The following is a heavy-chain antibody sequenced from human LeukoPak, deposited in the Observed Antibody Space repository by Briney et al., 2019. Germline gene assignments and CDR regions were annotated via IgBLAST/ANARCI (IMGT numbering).Heavy chain of an antibody. CDR2: ISGSGGST. CDR1: GFTFSRCA. D-gene: IGHD2-2*02. CDR3: AKDPYCSSTSCYTNVAEYFQH. J-gene: IGHJ1*01. V-gene: IGHV3-23*01. Sequence: GGSLRLSCAASGFTFSRCAMSWVRQAPGKGLEWVSTISGSGGSTYYADSVKGRFTISRDNSKNTLYLQMNSLRAEDTAVYYCAKDPYCSSTSCYTNVAEYFQHWGQGTLVTVSS.